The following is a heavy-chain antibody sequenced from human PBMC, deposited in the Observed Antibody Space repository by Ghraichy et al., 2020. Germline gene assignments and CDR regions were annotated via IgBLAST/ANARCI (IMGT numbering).Heavy chain of an antibody. J-gene: IGHJ4*02. V-gene: IGHV4-61*02. CDR3: AREGAQGATTYYDFWSGYYNPIDY. D-gene: IGHD3-3*01. CDR2: IYTSGST. Sequence: SETLSLTCTVSGGSISSGSYYWSWIRQPAGKGLEWIGRIYTSGSTNYNPSLKSRVTISVDTSKNQFSLKLSSVTAADTAVYYCAREGAQGATTYYDFWSGYYNPIDYWGQGTLVTVSS. CDR1: GGSISSGSYY.